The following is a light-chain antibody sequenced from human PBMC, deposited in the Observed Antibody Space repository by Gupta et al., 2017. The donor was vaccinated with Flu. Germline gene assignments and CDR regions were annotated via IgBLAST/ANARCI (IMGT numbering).Light chain of an antibody. CDR3: QVWDDKNDHYV. CDR1: GVGSKT. Sequence: GGNGVGSKTVHWYQQKPGQAPVLVVHDDSDRPSGIPGRFSGSNSGNTATLSITSVEAGDEADYYCQVWDDKNDHYVFGTGTRVSVL. V-gene: IGLV3-21*02. J-gene: IGLJ1*01. CDR2: DDS.